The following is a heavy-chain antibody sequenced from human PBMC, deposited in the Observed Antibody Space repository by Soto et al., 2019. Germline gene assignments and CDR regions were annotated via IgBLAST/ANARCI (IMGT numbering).Heavy chain of an antibody. J-gene: IGHJ4*02. V-gene: IGHV3-30*18. Sequence: QVQLVESGGGVVQPGRSLRLSCVASGFTFSSYGMHWVRQAPGKGLEWVAIISYDGSNTYYADSVKGRFTISRDNSKNTMYLQKNGLRAEATSVYYCAKEGGLSGSYYISSSYYFDYWGQGTLVTVSS. CDR1: GFTFSSYG. D-gene: IGHD1-26*01. CDR3: AKEGGLSGSYYISSSYYFDY. CDR2: ISYDGSNT.